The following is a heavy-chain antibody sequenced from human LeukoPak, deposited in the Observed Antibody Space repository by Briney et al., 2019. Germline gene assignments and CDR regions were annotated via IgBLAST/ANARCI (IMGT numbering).Heavy chain of an antibody. CDR2: INPNSGGT. J-gene: IGHJ4*02. D-gene: IGHD3-22*01. Sequence: GASVKVSCKASGYTFTNYGISWVRQAPGQGLEWMGWINPNSGGTNYAQKFQGRVTMTRDTSISTAYMELSRLRSDDTAVYYCARTMRSGYSPGGYWGQGTLVTVSS. CDR1: GYTFTNYG. CDR3: ARTMRSGYSPGGY. V-gene: IGHV1-2*02.